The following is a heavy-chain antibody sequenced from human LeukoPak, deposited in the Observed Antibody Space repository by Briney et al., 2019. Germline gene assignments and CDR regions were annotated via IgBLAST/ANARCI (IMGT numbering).Heavy chain of an antibody. CDR3: AATTIVVPAALYYYYGMDV. J-gene: IGHJ6*04. CDR2: IVVGSGNT. V-gene: IGHV1-58*01. Sequence: SVKVSCKASGFTFTSSAVQWVRQARGQRLEGRGWIVVGSGNTNYAQKFQERVTITRDMSTSTAYMELSSLRSEDTAVYYCAATTIVVPAALYYYYGMDVWGKGTTVTVSS. D-gene: IGHD2-2*01. CDR1: GFTFTSSA.